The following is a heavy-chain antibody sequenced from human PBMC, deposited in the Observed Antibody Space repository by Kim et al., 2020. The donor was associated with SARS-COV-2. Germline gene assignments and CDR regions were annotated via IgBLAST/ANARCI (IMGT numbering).Heavy chain of an antibody. J-gene: IGHJ6*02. CDR2: SASTDDT. Sequence: GGSLRLSCVTSGFTFSTYAMHWVRQVPGKGLEWVAVSASTDDTYYLDSVKGRLTISREDAKNSLFLQMNSLTPGDTAVHYCARGGGGEILTGYNRPYYYYGMDVWGQGTPVTVSS. CDR1: GFTFSTYA. CDR3: ARGGGGEILTGYNRPYYYYGMDV. D-gene: IGHD3-9*01. V-gene: IGHV3-13*01.